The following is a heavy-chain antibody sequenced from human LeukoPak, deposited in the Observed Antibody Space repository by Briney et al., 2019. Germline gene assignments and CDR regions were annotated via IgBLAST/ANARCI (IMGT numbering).Heavy chain of an antibody. J-gene: IGHJ6*02. V-gene: IGHV3-49*04. CDR3: ARGPIYLWIYYGMDV. CDR2: IRSEAYGQTT. CDR1: GLCFGDHA. D-gene: IGHD3-9*01. Sequence: ALRLSCTASGLCFGDHAMTWVGQAPGTGIEWVSFIRSEAYGQTTEYAASVKDRFTISRDNSKGIVYLQMNSLKTEDTAKYYCARGPIYLWIYYGMDVWGQGTTVIVSS.